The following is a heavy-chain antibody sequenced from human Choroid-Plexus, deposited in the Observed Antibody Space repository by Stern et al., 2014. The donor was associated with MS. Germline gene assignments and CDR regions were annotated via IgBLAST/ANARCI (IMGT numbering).Heavy chain of an antibody. CDR3: AKDRKYLTFFFDF. Sequence: MQLVESGGGVVQPGRPLRLSCAASGFSFGSFGMHWVRQAPGKGLEWVALISYDGSKDYADSVKGRFAISRANSKNTLYLQMNSLRAEDTAVYYCAKDRKYLTFFFDFWGQGSLVTVSS. D-gene: IGHD2/OR15-2a*01. J-gene: IGHJ4*02. V-gene: IGHV3-30*18. CDR1: GFSFGSFG. CDR2: ISYDGSK.